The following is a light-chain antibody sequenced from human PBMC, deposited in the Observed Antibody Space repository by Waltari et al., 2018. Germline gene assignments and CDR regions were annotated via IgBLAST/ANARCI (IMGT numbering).Light chain of an antibody. CDR2: DAS. CDR1: QSVSSY. Sequence: VLTQSPATLSLSQVERATLACRASQSVSSYLAWYQQKPGQAPRLLIYDASNRATGIPARFSGSGSGTDFTLTISSLEPEEFAVYYCQQRRGTFGPGTKVDIK. CDR3: QQRRGT. J-gene: IGKJ3*01. V-gene: IGKV3-11*01.